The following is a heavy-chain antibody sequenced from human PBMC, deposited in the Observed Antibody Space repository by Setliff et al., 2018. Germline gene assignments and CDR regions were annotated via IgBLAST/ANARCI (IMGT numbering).Heavy chain of an antibody. D-gene: IGHD3-3*01. CDR2: IYYSGST. CDR3: ARRATYYNFWSGYYDY. CDR1: GGSISSSSYY. V-gene: IGHV4-39*07. Sequence: SETLSLTCTVSGGSISSSSYYWGWIRQPPGKGLEWIGSIYYSGSTYYNPSPKSRVTISVDTSKNQFSLKLSSVTAADTAVYYCARRATYYNFWSGYYDYWGQGTLVTVSS. J-gene: IGHJ4*02.